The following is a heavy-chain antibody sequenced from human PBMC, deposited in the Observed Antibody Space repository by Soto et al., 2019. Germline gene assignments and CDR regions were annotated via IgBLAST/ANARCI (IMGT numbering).Heavy chain of an antibody. V-gene: IGHV3-7*01. J-gene: IGHJ6*02. CDR3: ARVDEASGWHDYGMAV. CDR2: IKQDGSEK. CDR1: GFILSSYW. Sequence: HPVGSLRLSCAASGFILSSYWMNWVRQAPGNGLEWVANIKQDGSEKYYVDSVKGRFFISRDNATNSLYLQRNSLRAEDTAVYYCARVDEASGWHDYGMAVWGQGTVLTGSS. D-gene: IGHD6-19*01.